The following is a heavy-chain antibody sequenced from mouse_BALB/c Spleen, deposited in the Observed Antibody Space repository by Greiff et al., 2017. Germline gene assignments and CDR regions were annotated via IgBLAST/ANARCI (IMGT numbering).Heavy chain of an antibody. CDR2: IDTSDSYT. D-gene: IGHD4-1*01. CDR1: GYTFTDYW. J-gene: IGHJ2*01. V-gene: IGHV1-69*01. CDR3: ARKRELGNFDY. Sequence: QVQLQQPGAELVMPGASVKMSCKASGYTFTDYWMHWVKQRPGQGLEWIGAIDTSDSYTSYNQKFKGKATLTVDESSSTAYMQLSSLTSEDSAVYYCARKRELGNFDYWGQGTTLTVSS.